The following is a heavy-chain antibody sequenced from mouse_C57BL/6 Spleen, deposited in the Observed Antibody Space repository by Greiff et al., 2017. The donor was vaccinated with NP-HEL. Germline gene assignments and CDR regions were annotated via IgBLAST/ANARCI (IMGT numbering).Heavy chain of an antibody. V-gene: IGHV6-6*01. CDR2: IRNKANNHAT. Sequence: GGSMKLSCAASGFTFSDAWMDWVRQSPEQGLEWVAEIRNKANNHATYYAESVKGRFTISRDDSKSSVYLQMNSLRAEDTGIYYCTLRLPYYARDYWGQGTSVTVSA. J-gene: IGHJ4*01. D-gene: IGHD3-2*02. CDR3: TLRLPYYARDY. CDR1: GFTFSDAW.